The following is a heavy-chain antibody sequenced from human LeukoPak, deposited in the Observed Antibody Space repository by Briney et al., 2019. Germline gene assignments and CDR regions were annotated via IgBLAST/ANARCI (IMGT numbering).Heavy chain of an antibody. J-gene: IGHJ3*02. CDR2: IYTSGST. Sequence: SETLSLTCTVSGGSISSYYWSWIRQPAGKGLEWIGRIYTSGSTNYNPSLKSRVTMSVDTSKNQFSLKLSSVTAADTAVYYCARSDDYGDYLDAFDIWGQGTMVTVSS. D-gene: IGHD4-17*01. CDR3: ARSDDYGDYLDAFDI. V-gene: IGHV4-4*07. CDR1: GGSISSYY.